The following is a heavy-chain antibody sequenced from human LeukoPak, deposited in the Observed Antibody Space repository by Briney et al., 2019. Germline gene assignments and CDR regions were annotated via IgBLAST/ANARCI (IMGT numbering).Heavy chain of an antibody. Sequence: GGSLRLSCAASDFSFITYAMSWVRQAPGKGLEWVAVISYDGSNKYYADSVKGRFTISRDNSKNTLYLQMNSLRAEDTAVYYCANNVVVPAAPEVYYYYMDVWGKGTTVTVSS. CDR2: ISYDGSNK. CDR1: DFSFITYA. CDR3: ANNVVVPAAPEVYYYYMDV. V-gene: IGHV3-30*18. J-gene: IGHJ6*03. D-gene: IGHD2-2*01.